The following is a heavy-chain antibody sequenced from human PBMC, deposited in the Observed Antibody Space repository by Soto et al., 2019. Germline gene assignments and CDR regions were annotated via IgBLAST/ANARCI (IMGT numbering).Heavy chain of an antibody. CDR3: ARAPNPLLAYCGGDCYYFDY. Sequence: EVQLVESGGGLVKPGGSLRLSCAASGFTFSSYSMNWVRQAPGKGLEWVSSISSSSSYIYYADSVKGRFTISRDNAKNSLYLQMNSLRAEDTAVYYCARAPNPLLAYCGGDCYYFDYWGQGTLVTVSS. CDR2: ISSSSSYI. J-gene: IGHJ4*02. CDR1: GFTFSSYS. V-gene: IGHV3-21*01. D-gene: IGHD2-21*02.